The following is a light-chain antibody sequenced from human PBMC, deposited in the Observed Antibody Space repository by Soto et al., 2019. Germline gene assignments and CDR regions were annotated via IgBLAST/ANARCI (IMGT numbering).Light chain of an antibody. J-gene: IGKJ4*01. CDR3: QKYSSAPLT. Sequence: DIQMTQTPSSLSASVGDRVTITGRASHGMRNYLAWYQQKPGEVPMLLIYAACSLRSGVPSRFSGSGSGTDFTLTISSLQPEDVAAYDCQKYSSAPLTFGGGTKVDI. V-gene: IGKV1-27*01. CDR1: HGMRNY. CDR2: AAC.